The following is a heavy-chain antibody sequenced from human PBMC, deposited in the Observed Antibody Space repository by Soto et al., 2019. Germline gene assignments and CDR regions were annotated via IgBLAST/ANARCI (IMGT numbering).Heavy chain of an antibody. CDR1: GFSFSTYW. CDR2: IKADGSET. D-gene: IGHD3-16*01. CDR3: AKGGHIDF. J-gene: IGHJ4*02. Sequence: GGSLRLSCVASGFSFSTYWMSWVRQVPGTGLEWVANIKADGSETHYVDSVRGRFTISRDNAKTSLYLQVNSLRAEDTAVYYCAKGGHIDFCGQGTPVTVSS. V-gene: IGHV3-7*03.